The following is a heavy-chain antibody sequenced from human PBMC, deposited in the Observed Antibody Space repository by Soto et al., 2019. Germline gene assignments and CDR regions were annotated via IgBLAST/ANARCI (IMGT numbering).Heavy chain of an antibody. CDR1: GGSISSSNW. V-gene: IGHV4-4*02. Sequence: QVQLQESGPGLVKPSGTLSLTCAVSGGSISSSNWWSWVRQPPGKGLEWIGEIYDSGSTNYNPSLKSRVTMSVDTSNIHFSGKPRSVPAADPGVDDCARGQERSRDALDNWGQGTMVTVSS. J-gene: IGHJ4*03. CDR3: ARGQERSRDALDN. CDR2: IYDSGST. D-gene: IGHD1-1*01.